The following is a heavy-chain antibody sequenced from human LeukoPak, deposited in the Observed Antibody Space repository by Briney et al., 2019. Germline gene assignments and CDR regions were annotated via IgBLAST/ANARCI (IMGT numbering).Heavy chain of an antibody. CDR1: GGSISSSSDY. V-gene: IGHV4-39*07. Sequence: SETLSLTCTVSGGSISSSSDYWGWIRQPPGKGLEWIGSIYYSGSTYYNPSLKSRVTISVDTSKNQFSLNLTSVTAADTAVYYCARFTPQGYGWGGYNRFDPWGQGTLVTVSS. J-gene: IGHJ5*02. D-gene: IGHD3-16*01. CDR2: IYYSGST. CDR3: ARFTPQGYGWGGYNRFDP.